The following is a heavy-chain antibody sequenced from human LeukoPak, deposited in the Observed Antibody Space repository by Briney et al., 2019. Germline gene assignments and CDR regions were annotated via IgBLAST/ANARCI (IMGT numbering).Heavy chain of an antibody. V-gene: IGHV4-34*01. CDR3: ARGPSMYYDILTGFVTHFDY. CDR1: GGSFSGYY. D-gene: IGHD3-9*01. CDR2: INHSGST. J-gene: IGHJ4*02. Sequence: SETLSLTCAVYGGSFSGYYWSWIRQPPGKGLEGIGGINHSGSTNYNPSLKSRVTISVDTSKNQFSLKLSSVTAADTAVYYCARGPSMYYDILTGFVTHFDYWGQGTLVTVSS.